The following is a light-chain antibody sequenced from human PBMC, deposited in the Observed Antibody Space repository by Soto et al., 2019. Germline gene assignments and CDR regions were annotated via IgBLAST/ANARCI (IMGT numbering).Light chain of an antibody. J-gene: IGKJ2*01. CDR3: QQYGSSPYT. CDR2: GAS. CDR1: QSVSSSY. V-gene: IGKV3-20*01. Sequence: EIVLTQSPGTLSLSPGERATLSCRARQSVSSSYLAWYQQKPGQAPRLLIYGASSRATGIPDMFSGSGSGTDLTLTISRLEPEDFAVYYCQQYGSSPYTFGQGTKLEIK.